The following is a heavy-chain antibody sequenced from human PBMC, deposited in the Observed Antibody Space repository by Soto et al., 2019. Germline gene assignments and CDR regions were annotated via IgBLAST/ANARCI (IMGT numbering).Heavy chain of an antibody. CDR3: TTEKGY. V-gene: IGHV3-15*07. J-gene: IGHJ4*02. Sequence: EVQLVESGGGLVKPGESLRLSCAASGFTFTNAWMNWVRQSPGKGLEWVGRIRSKTDGGTPDYAAPVKGRFTISRDDSKNTLYVQMNSLKTEDTAIYYCTTEKGYWGQGTLVTVSS. CDR2: IRSKTDGGTP. CDR1: GFTFTNAW.